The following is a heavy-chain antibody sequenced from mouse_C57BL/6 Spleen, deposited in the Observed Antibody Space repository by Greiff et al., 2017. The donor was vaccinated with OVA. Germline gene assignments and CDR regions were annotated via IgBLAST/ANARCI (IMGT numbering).Heavy chain of an antibody. D-gene: IGHD4-1*01. CDR3: TTDWDEDY. CDR1: GFNIKDYY. J-gene: IGHJ2*01. Sequence: EVQRVESGAELVRPGASVKLSCTASGFNIKDYYMHWVKQRPEQGLEWIGWIDPENGDTEYASKFQGKATITADTSSNTAYLQLSSLTSEDTAVYYCTTDWDEDYWGQGTTLTVSS. V-gene: IGHV14-4*01. CDR2: IDPENGDT.